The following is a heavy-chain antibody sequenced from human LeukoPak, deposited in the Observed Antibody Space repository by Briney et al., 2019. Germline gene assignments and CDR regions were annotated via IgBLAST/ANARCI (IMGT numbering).Heavy chain of an antibody. CDR3: ARGPGSGWYNY. V-gene: IGHV3-21*01. Sequence: GGSLRLSCAASGFTFSSSSMNWVRQAPGKGLEWVSSISSTSNYMYYVDSVKGRFTISRDNARNSLYLQMNSLRAEDTAVYYCARGPGSGWYNYWGHGTLVTFSS. D-gene: IGHD6-19*01. CDR1: GFTFSSSS. J-gene: IGHJ4*01. CDR2: ISSTSNYM.